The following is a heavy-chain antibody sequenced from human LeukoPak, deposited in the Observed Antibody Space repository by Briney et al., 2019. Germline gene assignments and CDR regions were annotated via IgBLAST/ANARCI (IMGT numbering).Heavy chain of an antibody. D-gene: IGHD3-10*01. J-gene: IGHJ4*02. V-gene: IGHV3-53*01. Sequence: GGSLRLSCVASGFSVTTNYMNWVRQAPGKGLEWVSVIYGQTNTYYADSVKGRFTISRDNSKNTLYLQMNSLRAEDTAVYYRASQGSGSYYKGSFDYWGQGTLVTVSS. CDR1: GFSVTTNY. CDR3: ASQGSGSYYKGSFDY. CDR2: IYGQTNT.